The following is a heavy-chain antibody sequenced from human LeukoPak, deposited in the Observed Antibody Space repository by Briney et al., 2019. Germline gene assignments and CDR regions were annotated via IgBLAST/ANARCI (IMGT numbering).Heavy chain of an antibody. D-gene: IGHD1-26*01. CDR1: GLTFSSHS. Sequence: GGSLRLSCSASGLTFSSHSMHWVRRTPGKGLEYVAAISSDGGSTYYTDSVKGRFIISRENSKNMLYLQMTSLRPDEWAPYQCVRDWVATVGDPRHFVFWGPGTLGTVSP. CDR2: ISSDGGST. J-gene: IGHJ4*02. V-gene: IGHV3-64D*09. CDR3: VRDWVATVGDPRHFVF.